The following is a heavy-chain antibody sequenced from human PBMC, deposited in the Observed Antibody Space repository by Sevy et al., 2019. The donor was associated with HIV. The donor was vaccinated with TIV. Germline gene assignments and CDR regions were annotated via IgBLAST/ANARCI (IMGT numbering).Heavy chain of an antibody. CDR3: ARGPDCGGDCDIGFYYPLDV. J-gene: IGHJ6*02. Sequence: GGSLRLSCAASGFTFSRYSMNWVRQAPGKGLEWISYISGNGAAIYYADSVKGRFTVSRDNDNDALYLQLNSLRYDDTALYYCARGPDCGGDCDIGFYYPLDVWGQGTTVTVSS. V-gene: IGHV3-48*02. D-gene: IGHD2-21*02. CDR2: ISGNGAAI. CDR1: GFTFSRYS.